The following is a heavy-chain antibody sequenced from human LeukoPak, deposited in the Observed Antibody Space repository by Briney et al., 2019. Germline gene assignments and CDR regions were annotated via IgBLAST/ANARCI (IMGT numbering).Heavy chain of an antibody. V-gene: IGHV3-30*02. CDR2: IRYDGNTK. J-gene: IGHJ4*02. CDR1: GFTFNKDG. D-gene: IGHD6-13*01. Sequence: PGGSLRLSCAASGFTFNKDGMHWVRQAPGKGVEWVTFIRYDGNTKYYADSVRGGFTISRDNLKNTLYLQMNSLRPEDAAVYYCAKDRSTNWSLDYWGQGTLVIVSS. CDR3: AKDRSTNWSLDY.